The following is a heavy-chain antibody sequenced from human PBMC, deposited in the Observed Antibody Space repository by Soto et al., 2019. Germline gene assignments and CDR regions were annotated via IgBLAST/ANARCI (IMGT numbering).Heavy chain of an antibody. V-gene: IGHV1-8*02. J-gene: IGHJ6*03. CDR3: ARVPYYDFWSGYLATKYYYYYYMDV. Sequence: GASVKVSCEASGYTFTSYDINWVRQATGQGLEWMGWMNPNSGNTGYAQKFQGRVTMTRNTSISTAYMELSSLRSEDTAVYYCARVPYYDFWSGYLATKYYYYYYMDVWGKGTTVTVSS. D-gene: IGHD3-3*01. CDR1: GYTFTSYD. CDR2: MNPNSGNT.